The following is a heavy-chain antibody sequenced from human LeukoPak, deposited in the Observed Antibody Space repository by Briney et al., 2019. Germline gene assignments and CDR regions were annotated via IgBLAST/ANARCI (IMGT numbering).Heavy chain of an antibody. Sequence: PGESLRLSCAASGFTFSSYSINWVRQAPGKGLEWVSYISSSGTTIHYADSVKGRFTISRDNAKNSLYLQMNSLRAEDTAVYYCAEVPGFWNAWGQGTLVTVSS. CDR2: ISSSGTTI. CDR3: AEVPGFWNA. CDR1: GFTFSSYS. D-gene: IGHD3-3*01. V-gene: IGHV3-48*01. J-gene: IGHJ5*02.